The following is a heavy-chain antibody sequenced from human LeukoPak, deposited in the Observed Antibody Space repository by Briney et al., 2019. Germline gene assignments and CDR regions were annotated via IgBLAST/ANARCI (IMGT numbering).Heavy chain of an antibody. J-gene: IGHJ4*02. V-gene: IGHV4-59*12. CDR1: GGSISSYY. CDR2: IYHSGST. CDR3: ASNTIAAAGTPGY. Sequence: PSETLSLTCTVSGGSISSYYWSWIRQPPGKGLEWIGYIYHSGSTNYNPSLKSRVTISVDKSKNQFSLKLSSVTAADTAVYYCASNTIAAAGTPGYWGQGTLVTVSS. D-gene: IGHD6-13*01.